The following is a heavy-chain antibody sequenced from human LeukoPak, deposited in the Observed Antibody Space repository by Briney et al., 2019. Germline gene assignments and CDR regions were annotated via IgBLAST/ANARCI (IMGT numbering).Heavy chain of an antibody. Sequence: SETLSLTCAVYGGSFSGYYWSWIRQPPGKGLEWIGEINHSGRTNYNPSLKSRVTISVDTSKNQFSLKLSSVTAADTAIYYCARGAYCSSTSCYRGARWRGWFDPWGQGTLVTVSS. CDR3: ARGAYCSSTSCYRGARWRGWFDP. J-gene: IGHJ5*02. V-gene: IGHV4-34*01. CDR2: INHSGRT. D-gene: IGHD2-2*01. CDR1: GGSFSGYY.